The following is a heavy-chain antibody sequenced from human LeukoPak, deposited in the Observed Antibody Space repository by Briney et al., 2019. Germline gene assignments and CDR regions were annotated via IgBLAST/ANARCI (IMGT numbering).Heavy chain of an antibody. J-gene: IGHJ6*04. D-gene: IGHD2-15*01. CDR3: ARIGCSGGSCYLNYYYVWTS. CDR2: INHSGST. Sequence: SETLSLTCAVYGGSFSGYYWSWIRQPPGKGLEWIGEINHSGSTNYNPSLKSRVTISVDTSKNQFSLKLSSVTAADTAVYYCARIGCSGGSCYLNYYYVWTSGAKGPRSPSPQ. CDR1: GGSFSGYY. V-gene: IGHV4-34*01.